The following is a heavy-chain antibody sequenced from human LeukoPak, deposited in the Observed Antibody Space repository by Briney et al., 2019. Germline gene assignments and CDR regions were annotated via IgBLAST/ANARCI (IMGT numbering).Heavy chain of an antibody. CDR2: MNPNSGNT. CDR1: GYTFTSYD. V-gene: IGHV1-8*01. Sequence: ASVKVSCKASGYTFTSYDINWVRQAPGQGLEWMGWMNPNSGNTGYAQKFQGRVTMTRNTSISTAYMELSSLRSEDTAVYYCARGINPNYYGSGSYYNGDPFDYWGQGTLVTASS. CDR3: ARGINPNYYGSGSYYNGDPFDY. D-gene: IGHD3-10*01. J-gene: IGHJ4*02.